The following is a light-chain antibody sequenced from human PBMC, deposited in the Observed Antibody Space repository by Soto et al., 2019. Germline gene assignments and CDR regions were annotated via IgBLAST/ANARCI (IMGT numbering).Light chain of an antibody. Sequence: QSALTQPRSVSGSPGQSVTISCTGTSSDVGSYNYVSWYQQHPGKAPKFMIYDVSKRPSGVPDRFSGSKSGNTASLTISGLQAEDEADYYCCSYAGSYTLYVFGTGTKLTVL. CDR1: SSDVGSYNY. V-gene: IGLV2-11*01. CDR3: CSYAGSYTLYV. J-gene: IGLJ1*01. CDR2: DVS.